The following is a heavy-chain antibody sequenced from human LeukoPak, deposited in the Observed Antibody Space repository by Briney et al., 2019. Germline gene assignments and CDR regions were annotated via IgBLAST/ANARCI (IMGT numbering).Heavy chain of an antibody. Sequence: KPSETLSLTCTVSGGSISSYYWSWIRQPPGKGLEWIGYIYYSGSTNYNPSLKSRVTISVDTSKNQFSLKLSSVTAADTAVYYCARDNDYLDAFDIWGQGTMVTVSS. CDR3: ARDNDYLDAFDI. CDR1: GGSISSYY. V-gene: IGHV4-59*01. CDR2: IYYSGST. J-gene: IGHJ3*02. D-gene: IGHD4-17*01.